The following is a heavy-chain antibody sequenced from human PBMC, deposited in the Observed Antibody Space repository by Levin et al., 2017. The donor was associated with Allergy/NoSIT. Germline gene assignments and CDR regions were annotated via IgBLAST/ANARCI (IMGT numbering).Heavy chain of an antibody. CDR3: AKDPRNIVVVPAAKRNWFDP. D-gene: IGHD2-2*01. Sequence: GGSLRLSCAASGFTFSSYAMSWVRQAPGKGLEWVSAISGSGGSTYYADSVKGRFTISRDNSKNTLYLQMNSLRAEDTAVYYCAKDPRNIVVVPAAKRNWFDPWGQGTLVTVSS. J-gene: IGHJ5*02. V-gene: IGHV3-23*01. CDR1: GFTFSSYA. CDR2: ISGSGGST.